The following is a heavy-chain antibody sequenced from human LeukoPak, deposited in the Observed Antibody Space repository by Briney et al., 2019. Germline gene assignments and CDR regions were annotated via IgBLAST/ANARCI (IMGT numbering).Heavy chain of an antibody. CDR1: GGSFSGYY. D-gene: IGHD3-10*01. CDR3: ASLTMVRGVIIDSYFEL. Sequence: SETLSLTCAVYGGSFSGYYWSWIRQPPGKGLEWIGGINYSGSTNYNPSLKSRVTIAVATSKDQFSLKLSSVTAADTAVYSCASLTMVRGVIIDSYFELWGRGTLVTVSS. J-gene: IGHJ2*01. V-gene: IGHV4-34*01. CDR2: INYSGST.